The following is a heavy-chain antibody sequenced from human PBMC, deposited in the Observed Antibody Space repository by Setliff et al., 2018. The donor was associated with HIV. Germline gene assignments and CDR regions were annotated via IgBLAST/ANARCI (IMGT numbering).Heavy chain of an antibody. J-gene: IGHJ4*02. V-gene: IGHV1-18*01. CDR2: ISAYNGNT. Sequence: ASVKVSCKASGYTFTSYGISWVRQAPGQGLEWMGWISAYNGNTNYAQKLQGRVTMTTDTSTSTAYMELRSLRSDDTAVYCCARNGAIFGVVISQYYFDYWGQGTLVTVSS. D-gene: IGHD3-3*01. CDR1: GYTFTSYG. CDR3: ARNGAIFGVVISQYYFDY.